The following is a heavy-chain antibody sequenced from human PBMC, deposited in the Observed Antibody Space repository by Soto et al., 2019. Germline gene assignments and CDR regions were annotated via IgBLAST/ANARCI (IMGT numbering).Heavy chain of an antibody. V-gene: IGHV3-15*07. CDR1: GFTFSNAW. CDR2: IKSKTDGGTT. CDR3: TTEDHYGVDTAMALGYYGMDV. Sequence: GGSLRLSCAASGFTFSNAWMNWVRQAPGKGLEWVGRIKSKTDGGTTDYAAPVKGRFTISRDDSKNTLYLQMNSLKTEDTAVYYCTTEDHYGVDTAMALGYYGMDVWGQGTTVTVSS. D-gene: IGHD5-18*01. J-gene: IGHJ6*02.